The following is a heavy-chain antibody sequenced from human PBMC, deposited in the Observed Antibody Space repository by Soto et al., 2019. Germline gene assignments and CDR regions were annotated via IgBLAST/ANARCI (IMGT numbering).Heavy chain of an antibody. V-gene: IGHV1-18*01. J-gene: IGHJ4*01. Sequence: QVPLVQSGAEVKKPGASVKVSCKASGYTFTNYGINWVRQAPGQGFEWLGWVSAYNGERRYAQRVQARVIMTTDTSTTTAYMELRSLRSDDTAVYYCSRGTSIPASGDYWGQGTLVTVSS. CDR1: GYTFTNYG. CDR2: VSAYNGER. CDR3: SRGTSIPASGDY. D-gene: IGHD6-6*01.